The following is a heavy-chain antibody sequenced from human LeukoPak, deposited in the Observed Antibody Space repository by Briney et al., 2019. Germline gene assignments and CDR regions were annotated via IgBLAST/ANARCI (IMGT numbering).Heavy chain of an antibody. J-gene: IGHJ4*02. V-gene: IGHV3-66*01. D-gene: IGHD6-19*01. CDR1: GFTVSSNY. CDR2: IYSGGST. Sequence: TGGSLRLSCAASGFTVSSNYMSWVRQAPGKGLEWVSVIYSGGSTYYADSVKGRFTISRDNAKNTLFLQMNSLRAEDTAVYYCARNSAMEQWLPLDYWGQGTLVTVSS. CDR3: ARNSAMEQWLPLDY.